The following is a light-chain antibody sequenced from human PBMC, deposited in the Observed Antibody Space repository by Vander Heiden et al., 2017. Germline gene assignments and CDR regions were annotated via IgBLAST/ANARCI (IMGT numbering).Light chain of an antibody. Sequence: EIVLTQSPATLALSPGERATLSCRASQSVSSYLVWYQQKPGQAPRLLIYDASNRATGVPARFSGSGSGTDFTLTISSLEPEDFAVYYCQQRSSWPLLTFGGGTKVEIK. J-gene: IGKJ4*01. CDR2: DAS. V-gene: IGKV3-11*01. CDR3: QQRSSWPLLT. CDR1: QSVSSY.